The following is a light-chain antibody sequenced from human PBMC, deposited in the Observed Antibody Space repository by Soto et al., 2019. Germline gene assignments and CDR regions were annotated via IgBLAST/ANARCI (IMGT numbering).Light chain of an antibody. J-gene: IGKJ4*01. V-gene: IGKV3D-20*01. Sequence: EIVLTQSPATLSLSPGDRATLSCGASQSVSSIYLAWYQQKPGLAPRLLIYDVSYRATGIPDRFSGGGSGTDFSLNINRLEPEDFAVYYCQQFGSSLIFGGGTKLEIK. CDR2: DVS. CDR1: QSVSSIY. CDR3: QQFGSSLI.